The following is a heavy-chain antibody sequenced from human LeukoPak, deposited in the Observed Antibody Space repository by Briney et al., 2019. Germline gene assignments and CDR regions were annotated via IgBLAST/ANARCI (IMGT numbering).Heavy chain of an antibody. CDR1: GGSISSYY. D-gene: IGHD5-24*01. Sequence: PSETLSLTCTVSGGSISSYYWSWIRQPAGKGLEWIGRIYTSGSTNYNPSLKSRVTISVDTSKYQFSLKLSSVTAADTAVYYCARVEMATIGPDAFDIWGQGTMVTVSS. V-gene: IGHV4-4*07. CDR2: IYTSGST. CDR3: ARVEMATIGPDAFDI. J-gene: IGHJ3*02.